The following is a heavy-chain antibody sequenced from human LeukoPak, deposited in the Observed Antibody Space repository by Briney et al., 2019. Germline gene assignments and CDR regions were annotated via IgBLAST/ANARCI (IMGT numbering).Heavy chain of an antibody. J-gene: IGHJ6*03. CDR3: AKGDVYDFWSGEYMDV. CDR1: GFTFSSYD. D-gene: IGHD3-3*01. V-gene: IGHV3-23*01. Sequence: PGGSLRLSCAASGFTFSSYDMSWVRQAPGKGLEWVSAISGSGGSTYYADSVKGRFTISRDNSKNTLCLQMNSLRAEDTAVYYCAKGDVYDFWSGEYMDVWGKGTTVTVSS. CDR2: ISGSGGST.